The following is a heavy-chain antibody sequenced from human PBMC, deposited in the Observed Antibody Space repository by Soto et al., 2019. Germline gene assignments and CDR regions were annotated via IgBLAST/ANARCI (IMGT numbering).Heavy chain of an antibody. CDR3: ARIEALDRVQAFDI. D-gene: IGHD1-1*01. V-gene: IGHV4-30-4*01. J-gene: IGHJ3*02. CDR1: CGSLSSGGFY. CDR2: IYYSGST. Sequence: SSGTPSPPRTVSCGSLSSGGFYWSWVRPPPGKGLEWIGYIYYSGSTYYNPSLKSRVTISVDTSKNQFSLKLSSVTAADTAVYYCARIEALDRVQAFDIWGQGTMVTVS.